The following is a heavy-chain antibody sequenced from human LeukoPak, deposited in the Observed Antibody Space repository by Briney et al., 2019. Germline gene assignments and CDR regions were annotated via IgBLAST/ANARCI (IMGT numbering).Heavy chain of an antibody. D-gene: IGHD1-26*01. CDR3: AKCIVGATAPFDY. CDR1: GFTFSSYA. V-gene: IGHV3-23*01. J-gene: IGHJ4*02. Sequence: GGSLRLSGAASGFTFSSYAMSWFPQAPGKGREWVSAISGSGGSTYYADSVKGRFTISRDNSKNTLFLQMNSLRAEDTAVYYCAKCIVGATAPFDYWGQGTLVTVSS. CDR2: ISGSGGST.